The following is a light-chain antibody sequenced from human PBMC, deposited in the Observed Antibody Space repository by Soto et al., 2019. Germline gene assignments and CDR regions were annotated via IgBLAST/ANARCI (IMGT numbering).Light chain of an antibody. CDR1: QTXNNY. CDR3: QQSAKIPRT. V-gene: IGKV1-39*01. J-gene: IGKJ1*01. Sequence: IQXTQSPXSLXXXVGDRVTITCRASQTXNNYVSWYQQKPGKAPKSLIYAASTLQRGVPTRFSGXGXXXDFTLTINSLQPEDSAIYYCQQSAKIPRTFGQGTKVEI. CDR2: AAS.